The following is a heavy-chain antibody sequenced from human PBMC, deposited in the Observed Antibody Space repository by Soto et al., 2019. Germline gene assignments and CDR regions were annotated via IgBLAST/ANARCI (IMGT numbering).Heavy chain of an antibody. D-gene: IGHD5-12*01. CDR1: GGSISSSSYY. V-gene: IGHV4-39*01. Sequence: SETLSLTCTVSGGSISSSSYYWGWIRQPTGKGLEWIGSIYYSGSTYYNPSLKSRVTISVDTSKNQFSLKLSSVTAADTAVYYCARRSATRDGYNFDYWGQGTLVTVSS. J-gene: IGHJ4*02. CDR2: IYYSGST. CDR3: ARRSATRDGYNFDY.